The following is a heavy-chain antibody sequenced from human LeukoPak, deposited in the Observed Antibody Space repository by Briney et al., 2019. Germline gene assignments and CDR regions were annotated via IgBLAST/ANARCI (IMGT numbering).Heavy chain of an antibody. CDR3: ATCSLYGSGWYYGMDV. Sequence: ASVKVSCKVSRYTLTELSMHWVRQAPGKGLEWMGGFDPEDGETIYAQKFQGRVTMTEDTSTDTAYMELSSLRSEDTAVYYCATCSLYGSGWYYGMDVWGQGTTVTVSS. CDR2: FDPEDGET. CDR1: RYTLTELS. J-gene: IGHJ6*02. V-gene: IGHV1-24*01. D-gene: IGHD6-19*01.